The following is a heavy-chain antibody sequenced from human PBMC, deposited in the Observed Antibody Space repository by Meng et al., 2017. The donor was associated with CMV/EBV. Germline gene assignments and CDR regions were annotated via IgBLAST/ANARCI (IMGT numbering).Heavy chain of an antibody. Sequence: QLQLVQDVAQFKTPASSVTVSSTASEGTFISYSISWVGQAPGQGLEWMGGIIPIFGTANYAQKFQGRVTITADESTSTAYMELSSLRSEDTAVYYCARNQPSRGWSHEDYWGQGTLVTVSS. CDR1: EGTFISYS. CDR2: IIPIFGTA. V-gene: IGHV1-69*12. CDR3: ARNQPSRGWSHEDY. J-gene: IGHJ4*02. D-gene: IGHD2-15*01.